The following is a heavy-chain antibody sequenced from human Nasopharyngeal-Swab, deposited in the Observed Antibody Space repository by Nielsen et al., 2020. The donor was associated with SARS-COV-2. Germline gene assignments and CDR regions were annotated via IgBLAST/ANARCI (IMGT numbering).Heavy chain of an antibody. Sequence: VRQAPGKGLEWVANIKQDGSEKYYVDSVKGRFTISRDNAKNSLYLQMNSLRAEDTAVYYCARLSLAAAGDNWFDPWGQGTLVTVSS. CDR2: IKQDGSEK. J-gene: IGHJ5*02. D-gene: IGHD6-13*01. V-gene: IGHV3-7*01. CDR3: ARLSLAAAGDNWFDP.